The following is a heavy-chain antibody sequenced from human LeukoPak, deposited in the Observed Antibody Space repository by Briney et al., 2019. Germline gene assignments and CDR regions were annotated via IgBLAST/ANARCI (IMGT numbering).Heavy chain of an antibody. D-gene: IGHD3-22*01. J-gene: IGHJ5*02. CDR2: ISSDGSST. CDR1: GFIFTNYW. CDR3: AREGSQYYFESGGYYNWFDP. Sequence: GGSLRLSCAASGFIFTNYWMHWVRQAPGKGLVWVSRISSDGSSTNYADAVKGRFTISRDNAKNTVYLQMNSLTVGDTAVYYCAREGSQYYFESGGYYNWFDPWGQGTLVTVSS. V-gene: IGHV3-74*01.